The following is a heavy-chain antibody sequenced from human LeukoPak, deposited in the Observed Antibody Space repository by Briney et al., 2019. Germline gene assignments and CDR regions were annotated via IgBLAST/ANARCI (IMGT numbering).Heavy chain of an antibody. CDR2: LYSVGTT. CDR3: VRSQKSCTYADL. D-gene: IGHD2-2*01. Sequence: HPGGSLRLSCAASGFYVSSNFMSWVRQAPGKGLEWVSVLYSVGTTYYADSVRGRFTISRDSSKNTLYLQMNSLRVDDTAVYYCVRSQKSCTYADLLGKGTMVTVSS. J-gene: IGHJ6*03. V-gene: IGHV3-53*01. CDR1: GFYVSSNF.